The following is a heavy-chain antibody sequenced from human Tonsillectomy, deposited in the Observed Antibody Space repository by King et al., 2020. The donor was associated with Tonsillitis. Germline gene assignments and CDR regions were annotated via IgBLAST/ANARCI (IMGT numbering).Heavy chain of an antibody. CDR2: ISSNGANT. CDR3: VRGHRDTYFDY. J-gene: IGHJ4*02. V-gene: IGHV3-64D*06. D-gene: IGHD3-16*01. Sequence: QLVQSGGGLVQPGGSLRLSCSASGFTFSTYAMNWVRQAPGKGLEYVSSISSNGANTYYADSVKGRLTISRDNSKNTLFLQMTSLRVEDTAVYYCVRGHRDTYFDYWGQGTLVTVSS. CDR1: GFTFSTYA.